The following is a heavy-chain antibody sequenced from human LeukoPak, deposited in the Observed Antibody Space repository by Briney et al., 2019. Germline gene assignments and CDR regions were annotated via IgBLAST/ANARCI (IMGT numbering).Heavy chain of an antibody. Sequence: ASVKVSCKASGYTFTSYDINWVRQATGQGLEWMGWMNPNSGNTGYAQKFQGRVTMTRNTSISTAYMELSSLRSEDTAVYYCARGSSGIAAVLSWRTRYGMDVWGQGTTVTVSS. J-gene: IGHJ6*02. V-gene: IGHV1-8*01. CDR2: MNPNSGNT. CDR3: ARGSSGIAAVLSWRTRYGMDV. D-gene: IGHD6-13*01. CDR1: GYTFTSYD.